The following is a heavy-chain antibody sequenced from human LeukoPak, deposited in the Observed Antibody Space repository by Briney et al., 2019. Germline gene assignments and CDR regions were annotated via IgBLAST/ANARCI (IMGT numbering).Heavy chain of an antibody. J-gene: IGHJ6*03. Sequence: SETLSLTCTVSGGSIRSYYWSWIRQPAGKGLEWIGRIYTSGSTNYNPSLESRVTMSVDTSKNQSSLKLSSVTAADTAVYYCARISDCSSSSCPYYYYMDVWGKGTTVTVSS. V-gene: IGHV4-4*07. CDR3: ARISDCSSSSCPYYYYMDV. CDR2: IYTSGST. D-gene: IGHD2-2*01. CDR1: GGSIRSYY.